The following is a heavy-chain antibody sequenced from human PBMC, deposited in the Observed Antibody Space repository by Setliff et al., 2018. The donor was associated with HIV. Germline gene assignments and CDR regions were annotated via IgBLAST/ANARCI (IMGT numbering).Heavy chain of an antibody. CDR2: TRSKAYGGTT. V-gene: IGHV3-49*04. CDR3: TRYKLTSVMSNFDY. CDR1: GFIFGDYA. J-gene: IGHJ4*02. D-gene: IGHD4-17*01. Sequence: PGGSLRLSCTTSGFIFGDYAMSWVRQAPGKGLQWVAFTRSKAYGGTTEYAASVKGRFTISRDDSKNIAYLQMGSLKTQDTAVYFCTRYKLTSVMSNFDYWGLGTLGTVSS.